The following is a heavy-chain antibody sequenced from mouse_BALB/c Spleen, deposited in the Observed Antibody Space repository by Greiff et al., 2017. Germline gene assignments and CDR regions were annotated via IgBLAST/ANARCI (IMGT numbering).Heavy chain of an antibody. CDR3: ASVGITTNY. Sequence: DVKLVESGAELVKPGASVKLSCTASGFNIKDTYMHWVKQRPEQGLEWIGRIDPANGNTKYDPKFQGKATITADTSSNTAYLQLSSLTSEDTAVYYCASVGITTNYWGQGTTLTVSS. CDR2: IDPANGNT. J-gene: IGHJ2*01. D-gene: IGHD2-4*01. V-gene: IGHV14-3*02. CDR1: GFNIKDTY.